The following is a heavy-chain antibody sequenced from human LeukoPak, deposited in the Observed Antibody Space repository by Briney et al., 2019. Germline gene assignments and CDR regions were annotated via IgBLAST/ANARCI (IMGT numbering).Heavy chain of an antibody. CDR1: GFTFSSYA. CDR3: ATGVSYYYDSSGYNNWFDP. J-gene: IGHJ5*02. CDR2: INHSGST. D-gene: IGHD3-22*01. Sequence: GSLRLSCAASGFTFSSYAMSWVRQPPGKGLEWIGEINHSGSTNYNPSLKSRVTISVDTSKNQFSLKLSSVTAADTAVYYCATGVSYYYDSSGYNNWFDPWGQGTLVTVSS. V-gene: IGHV4-34*08.